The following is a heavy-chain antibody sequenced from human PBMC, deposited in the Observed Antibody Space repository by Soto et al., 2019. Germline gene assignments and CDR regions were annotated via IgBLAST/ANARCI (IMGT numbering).Heavy chain of an antibody. CDR1: GFTFSSYW. CDR2: INSDGSST. V-gene: IGHV3-74*01. Sequence: PGGSLRLSCAASGFTFSSYWMHWVRQAPGKGLVWVSRINSDGSSTSYADSVKGRFTISRDNAKNTLYLQMNSLRAEDTAVYYCARDLLLGPEGEYYYYYYGMDVWGQGTTVTVSS. J-gene: IGHJ6*02. D-gene: IGHD3-10*01. CDR3: ARDLLLGPEGEYYYYYYGMDV.